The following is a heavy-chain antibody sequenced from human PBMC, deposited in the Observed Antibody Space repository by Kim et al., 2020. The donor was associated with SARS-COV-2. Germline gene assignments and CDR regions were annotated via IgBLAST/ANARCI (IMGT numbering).Heavy chain of an antibody. CDR3: ARNGFDFSDFVPNWFDP. Sequence: GESLKISCKGSGYSFTSYWISWVRQMPGKGLEWMGRIDPSDSYTNYSPSFQGHVTISADKSISTAYLQWSSLKASDTAMYYCARNGFDFSDFVPNWFDPWGQGTLVTVSS. CDR2: IDPSDSYT. CDR1: GYSFTSYW. D-gene: IGHD3-3*01. J-gene: IGHJ5*02. V-gene: IGHV5-10-1*01.